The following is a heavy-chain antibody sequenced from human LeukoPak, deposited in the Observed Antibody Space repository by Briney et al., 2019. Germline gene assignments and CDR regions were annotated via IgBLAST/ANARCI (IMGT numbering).Heavy chain of an antibody. CDR2: ISSSSSYI. D-gene: IGHD6-25*01. CDR1: GFTFSSYS. V-gene: IGHV3-21*01. Sequence: GGSLRLSCAASGFTFSSYSMNWVRQAPGKGLEWASSISSSSSYIYYADSVKGRFTISRDNAKNSLYLQMNSLRAEDTAVYYCARYSSGWPGYFDFWGQGTLVTASS. J-gene: IGHJ4*02. CDR3: ARYSSGWPGYFDF.